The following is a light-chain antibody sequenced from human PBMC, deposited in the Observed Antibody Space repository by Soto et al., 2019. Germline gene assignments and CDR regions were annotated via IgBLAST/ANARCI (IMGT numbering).Light chain of an antibody. J-gene: IGKJ4*01. CDR2: GAS. V-gene: IGKV4-1*01. CDR3: QQYYSSLVT. CDR1: QSVLYSSNNKNY. Sequence: DIVMTQSPDSLAVSLGDRDTINCKSSQSVLYSSNNKNYLAWYQQKPGQPPKLLMYGASTRESGVPDRFSGSGSGTDFTLTISSLQAEDVAVYYCQQYYSSLVTFGGGTKVEIK.